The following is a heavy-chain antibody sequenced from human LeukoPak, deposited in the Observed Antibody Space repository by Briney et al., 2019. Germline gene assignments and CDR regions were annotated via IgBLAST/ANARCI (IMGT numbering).Heavy chain of an antibody. CDR2: ISSSGGIT. CDR1: GFTFSSYA. D-gene: IGHD3-22*01. Sequence: GGSLRLSCAVSGFTFSSYAMSWVRQAPGKGLEWVSAISSSGGITYYADSVKGRFTISRDNSKNTLCLQMNSLRAEDTAVYYCAKGTMDGGQYYYDSSGGQGTLVTVSS. V-gene: IGHV3-23*01. CDR3: AKGTMDGGQYYYDSS. J-gene: IGHJ4*02.